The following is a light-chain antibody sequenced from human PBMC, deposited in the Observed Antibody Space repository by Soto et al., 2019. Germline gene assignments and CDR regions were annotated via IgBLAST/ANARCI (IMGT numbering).Light chain of an antibody. CDR3: QQYNSYSRT. V-gene: IGKV1-5*01. CDR1: QSISSW. Sequence: DIQMTQSPSTLSASVGDRVTITCRASQSISSWLAWYQQKPGKAPKLLIYDASSLESGVPSRFSGSGSGTEFTLTSSRLQPDDFATYYCQQYNSYSRTFGQGTKVEIK. J-gene: IGKJ1*01. CDR2: DAS.